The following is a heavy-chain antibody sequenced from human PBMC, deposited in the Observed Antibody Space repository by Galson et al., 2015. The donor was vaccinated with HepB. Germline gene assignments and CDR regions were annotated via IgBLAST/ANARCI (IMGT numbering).Heavy chain of an antibody. CDR1: GYSFTSYW. CDR2: IYPGDSDT. Sequence: QSGAEVKKPGESLKISCKGSGYSFTSYWIGWVRQMPGKGLEWMGIIYPGDSDTRYSPSFQGQVTISADKSISAAYLQWSSLKASDTAMYYCARRLGIAAAGKSWFDPWGQGTLVTVSS. J-gene: IGHJ5*02. D-gene: IGHD6-13*01. V-gene: IGHV5-51*03. CDR3: ARRLGIAAAGKSWFDP.